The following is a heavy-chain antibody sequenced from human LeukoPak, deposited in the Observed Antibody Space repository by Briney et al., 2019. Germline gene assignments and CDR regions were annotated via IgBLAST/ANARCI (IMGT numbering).Heavy chain of an antibody. D-gene: IGHD3-22*01. CDR2: IKSKTDGGTT. CDR1: GFTFSNAW. V-gene: IGHV3-15*01. J-gene: IGHJ4*02. CDR3: TTDFYDSSGYALDY. Sequence: GRSLRLSCATSGFTFSNAWMSWVRQAPGKGLEWVGRIKSKTDGGTTDYAAPVKGRFTISRDDSKNTLYLQMNSLKTEDTAVYYCTTDFYDSSGYALDYWGQGTLVTVSS.